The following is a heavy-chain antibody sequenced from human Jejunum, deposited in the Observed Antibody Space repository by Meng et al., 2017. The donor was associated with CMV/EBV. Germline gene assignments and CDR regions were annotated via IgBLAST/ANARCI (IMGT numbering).Heavy chain of an antibody. V-gene: IGHV4-61*08. CDR2: MYNSGTT. CDR1: GNSISGGGYY. CDR3: ARWFDP. J-gene: IGHJ5*02. Sequence: QVQLHESGPGLVKPSETLSLTCPVSGNSISGGGYYWMWIRQTPERGLEWIGNMYNSGTTTYNPSLRSRVSISMNLSQNQFSLNLNSMTAADTAVYYCARWFDPWGQGILVTVSS.